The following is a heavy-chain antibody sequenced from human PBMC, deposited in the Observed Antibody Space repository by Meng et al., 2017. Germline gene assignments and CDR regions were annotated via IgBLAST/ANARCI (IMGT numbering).Heavy chain of an antibody. CDR3: ARDEYYYDSSGYDITPHFDY. D-gene: IGHD3-22*01. CDR2: ISSSGSTI. CDR1: GFTFSSYE. Sequence: GESLKISCAASGFTFSSYEMNWVRQAPGKGLEWVSYISSSGSTIYYADSVKGRFTISRDNAKNSLYLQMNSLRAEDTAVYYCARDEYYYDSSGYDITPHFDYWGQGTLVTVSS. V-gene: IGHV3-48*03. J-gene: IGHJ4*02.